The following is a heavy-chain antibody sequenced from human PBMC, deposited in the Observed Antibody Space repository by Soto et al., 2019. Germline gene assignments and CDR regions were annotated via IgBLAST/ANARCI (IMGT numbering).Heavy chain of an antibody. D-gene: IGHD6-19*01. CDR3: ARQCSTSGWYYFDY. J-gene: IGHJ4*02. V-gene: IGHV4-39*01. Sequence: QLQLQESGPGLVTPSETLSLTCSVSGDSISTNTYYWGWIRQPPGMGLEWIGSISYSGSTYYNPSLKSRVTMSVDTSKNQFSLRLSSVTAADTAVYYCARQCSTSGWYYFDYWGPGTLITVSS. CDR2: ISYSGST. CDR1: GDSISTNTYY.